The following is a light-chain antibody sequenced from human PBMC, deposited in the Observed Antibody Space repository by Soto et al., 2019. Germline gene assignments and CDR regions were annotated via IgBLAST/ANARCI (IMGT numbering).Light chain of an antibody. CDR3: CSYAGSYKVV. CDR1: SSDVGGYNF. J-gene: IGLJ2*01. Sequence: QSALTQPRSVSASPGQSVTISCTGTSSDVGGYNFVSWYQQHPGKAPKLMIYDVSKRPSGVPDRFSGSKSGNTASLTISGLQGEDEADYYCCSYAGSYKVVFGGGTKVTVL. V-gene: IGLV2-11*01. CDR2: DVS.